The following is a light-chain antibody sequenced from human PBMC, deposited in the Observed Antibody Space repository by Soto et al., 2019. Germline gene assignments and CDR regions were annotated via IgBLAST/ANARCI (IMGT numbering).Light chain of an antibody. CDR2: KVS. J-gene: IGLJ1*01. V-gene: IGLV2-14*01. Sequence: QSALTQPASVSGSPGQSITISCTGTSSDVGGYNYVSWYQQYPGRVPKLLIYKVSNRPSGISNRFSGSESGNTASLTISGLQAEDEADYFCTSPTPGSLDVFGSGTKLTVL. CDR3: TSPTPGSLDV. CDR1: SSDVGGYNY.